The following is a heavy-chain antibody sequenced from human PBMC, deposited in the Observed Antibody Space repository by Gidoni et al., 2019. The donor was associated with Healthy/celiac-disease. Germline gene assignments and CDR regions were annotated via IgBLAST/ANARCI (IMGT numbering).Heavy chain of an antibody. D-gene: IGHD5-18*01. J-gene: IGHJ6*02. Sequence: QVQLVESGGGVVQPGRSLRLSCVASGFTFSSHGMHWVRQAPGKGLEWVAVIAYDGSNKYYADSVKGRFTISRDNSKNTVYLQMNSLRAEDTAVYYCAKESSLWLGMDVWGQGTTVTVSS. CDR3: AKESSLWLGMDV. CDR1: GFTFSSHG. CDR2: IAYDGSNK. V-gene: IGHV3-30*18.